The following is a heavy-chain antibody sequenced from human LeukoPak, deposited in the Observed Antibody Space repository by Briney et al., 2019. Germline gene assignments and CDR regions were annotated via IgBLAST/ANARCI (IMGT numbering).Heavy chain of an antibody. V-gene: IGHV4-59*01. CDR1: GDSISSYY. CDR2: IYHIGST. Sequence: PSGTLSLTCTVSGDSISSYYWSWIRQPPGKGLEWIGYIYHIGSTNYNPSLKSRVTISVDTSKNQFSLKLSSVTAADTAVYYCARDYAFDIWGQGTMVTVSS. CDR3: ARDYAFDI. J-gene: IGHJ3*02.